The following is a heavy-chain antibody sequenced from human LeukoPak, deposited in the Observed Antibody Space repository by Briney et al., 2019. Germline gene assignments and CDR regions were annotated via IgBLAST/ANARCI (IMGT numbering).Heavy chain of an antibody. CDR2: IKSKTDGGTT. Sequence: GGSLRLSCAASGFTFSNAWMSWVRQAPGKGLEWVGHIKSKTDGGTTDYAAPVKGRFTISRDDSKNTLYLQMNSLKTEDTAVYYCTTDPITMVRGVRYYYYYYYMDVWGKGTTVTVSS. CDR3: TTDPITMVRGVRYYYYYYYMDV. J-gene: IGHJ6*03. CDR1: GFTFSNAW. D-gene: IGHD3-10*01. V-gene: IGHV3-15*01.